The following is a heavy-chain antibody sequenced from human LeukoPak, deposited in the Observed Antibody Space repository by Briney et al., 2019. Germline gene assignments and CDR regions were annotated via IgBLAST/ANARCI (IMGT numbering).Heavy chain of an antibody. CDR3: ARDYSIAVAADAAIDAFDI. J-gene: IGHJ3*02. D-gene: IGHD6-19*01. V-gene: IGHV1-69*06. CDR2: IIPIFGTA. Sequence: EASVKVSFKASGGTFSSYAISWVRQAPGQGLEWMGGIIPIFGTANYAQKFQGRVTITADKSTSTAYMELSSLRSEDTAVYYCARDYSIAVAADAAIDAFDIWGQGTMVTVSS. CDR1: GGTFSSYA.